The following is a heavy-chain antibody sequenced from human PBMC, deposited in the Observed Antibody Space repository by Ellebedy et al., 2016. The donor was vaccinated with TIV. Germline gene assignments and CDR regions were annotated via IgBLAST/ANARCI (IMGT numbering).Heavy chain of an antibody. CDR2: FSDST. Sequence: ESLKISCAASGFTFSSYAMSWVRQAPGKGLEWVSGFSDSTYYADSVKGRFTISRDNSKNTLYLQMNSLRAEDTAIYYCAKGRSGTYIHHAFDYWGQGTLVTVSS. CDR1: GFTFSSYA. J-gene: IGHJ4*02. V-gene: IGHV3-23*01. D-gene: IGHD1-14*01. CDR3: AKGRSGTYIHHAFDY.